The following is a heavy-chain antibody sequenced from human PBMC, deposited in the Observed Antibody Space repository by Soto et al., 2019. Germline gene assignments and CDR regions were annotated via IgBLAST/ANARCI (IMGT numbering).Heavy chain of an antibody. J-gene: IGHJ6*02. CDR2: ISYDGSNK. CDR1: GFTFSSYA. CDR3: ARDPANCNYYYYYGMDV. D-gene: IGHD1-20*01. V-gene: IGHV3-30-3*01. Sequence: QVQLVESGGGVVQPGRSLRLSCAASGFTFSSYAMHWVRQAPGKGLEWVAVISYDGSNKYYADSVKGRFTISRDNSTNTLYLQMTILRVEDTAVYYCARDPANCNYYYYYGMDVWGQGSTVTVSS.